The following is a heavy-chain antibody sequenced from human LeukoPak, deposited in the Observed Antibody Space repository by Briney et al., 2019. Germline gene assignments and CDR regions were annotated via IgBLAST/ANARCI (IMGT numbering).Heavy chain of an antibody. V-gene: IGHV1-2*02. D-gene: IGHD6-19*01. Sequence: ASVKVSCKASGYTFTSYDINWVRQAPGQGLEWMGWINPNSGGTNYAQKFQGRVTMTRDTSISTAYMELSRLRSDDTAVYYCARARWLPWFDPWGQGTLVTVSS. CDR1: GYTFTSYD. J-gene: IGHJ5*02. CDR3: ARARWLPWFDP. CDR2: INPNSGGT.